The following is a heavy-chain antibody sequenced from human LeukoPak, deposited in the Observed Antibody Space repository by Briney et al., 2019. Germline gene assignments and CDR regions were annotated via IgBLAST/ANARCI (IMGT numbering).Heavy chain of an antibody. CDR3: ARHRSKWLQSSFDY. D-gene: IGHD5-24*01. CDR2: IFYSGNT. V-gene: IGHV4-39*01. J-gene: IGHJ4*02. CDR1: GGSINSSSYY. Sequence: PSETLSLTCTVSGGSINSSSYYWGWIRQPPGKGLEWIGSIFYSGNTYDNPSLKSRVTISVDTSKNQVSLKLNSVTAAATALYYCARHRSKWLQSSFDYWGQGTLVTVSS.